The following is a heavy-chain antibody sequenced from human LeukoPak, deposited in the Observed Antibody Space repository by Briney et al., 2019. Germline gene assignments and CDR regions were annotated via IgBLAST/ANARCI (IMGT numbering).Heavy chain of an antibody. J-gene: IGHJ4*02. CDR3: ATSAPYYYDSSGSSRI. V-gene: IGHV1-24*01. D-gene: IGHD3-22*01. CDR1: GYTLTELS. Sequence: ASVKVSCKVSGYTLTELSMHWVRQAPGKGLEWMGGFDPEDGETIYAQKFQGRVTMTEDTSTDTAYMELSSLRSEDTAVYYCATSAPYYYDSSGSSRIWGQGTLVTVSS. CDR2: FDPEDGET.